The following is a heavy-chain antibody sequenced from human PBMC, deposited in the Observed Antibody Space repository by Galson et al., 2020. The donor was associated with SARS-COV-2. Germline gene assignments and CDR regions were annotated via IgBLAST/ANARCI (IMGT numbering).Heavy chain of an antibody. CDR2: IIPIFGTA. V-gene: IGHV1-69*13. CDR1: RGTFSSYA. D-gene: IGHD2-15*01. J-gene: IGHJ6*03. CDR3: ARSVVVAATITNMDV. Sequence: SVKVSCKASRGTFSSYAISWVRQAPGQGLEWMGGIIPIFGTANYAQKFQGRVTITADESTSTAYMELSSLRSEDTAVYYCARSVVVAATITNMDVWGKGTTVTVSS.